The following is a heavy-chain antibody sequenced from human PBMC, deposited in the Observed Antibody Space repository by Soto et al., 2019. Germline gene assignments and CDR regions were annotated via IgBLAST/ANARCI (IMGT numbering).Heavy chain of an antibody. CDR3: ARDLLDYYYYYGMDV. CDR2: ISSSSSYI. Sequence: SLRLSCAASGFTFSSYSMNWVRQAPGKGLEWVSSISSSSSYIYYADSVKGRFTISRDNAKNSLYLQMNSLRAEDTAVYYCARDLLDYYYYYGMDVWGQGTTVTVSS. CDR1: GFTFSSYS. J-gene: IGHJ6*02. V-gene: IGHV3-21*01.